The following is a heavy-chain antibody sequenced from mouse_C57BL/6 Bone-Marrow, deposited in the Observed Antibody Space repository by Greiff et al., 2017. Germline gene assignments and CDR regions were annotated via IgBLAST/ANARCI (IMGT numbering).Heavy chain of an antibody. V-gene: IGHV5-15*04. Sequence: EVKVVESGGGLVQPGGSLKLSCAASGFTFSDYGMAWVRQAPRKGPEWVAFISNLAYSIYYADTVTGRFTISRENAKNTLYLEMSSRRSEDTAMYYCARRGRPGTYYFDYWGQGTTLTVSS. CDR3: ARRGRPGTYYFDY. J-gene: IGHJ2*01. CDR2: ISNLAYSI. D-gene: IGHD4-1*01. CDR1: GFTFSDYG.